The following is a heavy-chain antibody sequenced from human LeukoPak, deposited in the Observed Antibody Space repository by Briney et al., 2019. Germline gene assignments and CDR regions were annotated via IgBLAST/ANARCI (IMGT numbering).Heavy chain of an antibody. J-gene: IGHJ6*03. D-gene: IGHD3-22*01. V-gene: IGHV1-8*01. Sequence: ASVKVSCKASGYTFTSYDINWVRQATGQGLEWMGWMNPNSGNTGYAQKFQGRVTMTRNTSISTAYMELSSLRSEDTAVYYCARGLLDNYYDSSGYYYAGYYYYYMDVWGKGTTVTISS. CDR1: GYTFTSYD. CDR2: MNPNSGNT. CDR3: ARGLLDNYYDSSGYYYAGYYYYYMDV.